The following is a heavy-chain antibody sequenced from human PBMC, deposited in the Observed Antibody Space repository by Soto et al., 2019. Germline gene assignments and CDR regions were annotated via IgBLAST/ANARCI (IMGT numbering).Heavy chain of an antibody. CDR3: ARADDKLATIDY. CDR2: VSYSGST. CDR1: VGSISSYY. V-gene: IGHV4-59*13. Sequence: SETLSLSCNVSVGSISSYYWNWIRQSPGKGLEWIGYVSYSGSTNYNPSLKSRVTISADTSKNQFSLRLSSVTAADTALYYCARADDKLATIDYWGQGAMVTVSS. J-gene: IGHJ4*02. D-gene: IGHD5-12*01.